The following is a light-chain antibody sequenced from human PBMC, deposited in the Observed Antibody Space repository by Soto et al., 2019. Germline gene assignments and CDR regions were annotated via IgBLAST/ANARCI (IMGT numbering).Light chain of an antibody. J-gene: IGKJ4*02. V-gene: IGKV1-5*01. CDR3: QQYNSYLLT. CDR1: QSISSW. CDR2: DAS. Sequence: DIPMTQSPSTLSASVGDRVTITCRASQSISSWLAWYQQKPGKAPKLLIYDASSLESGVPSRSSGSGSGTEFTLTISSLQHDDFATYYCQQYNSYLLTFGGGTKV.